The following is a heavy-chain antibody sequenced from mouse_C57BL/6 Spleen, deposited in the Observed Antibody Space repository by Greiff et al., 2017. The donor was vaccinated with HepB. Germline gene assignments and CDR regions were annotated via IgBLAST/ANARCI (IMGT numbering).Heavy chain of an antibody. CDR3: ASAYGYDGAWFAY. CDR2: INPSNGGT. V-gene: IGHV1-53*01. Sequence: QVQLKQPGTELVKPGASVKLSCKASGYTFTSYWMHWVKQRPGQGLEWIGNINPSNGGTNYNEKLKSKATLTVDKASSTAYMQLSSLTAEDSAVYYCASAYGYDGAWFAYWGQGTLVTVAA. D-gene: IGHD2-2*01. J-gene: IGHJ3*01. CDR1: GYTFTSYW.